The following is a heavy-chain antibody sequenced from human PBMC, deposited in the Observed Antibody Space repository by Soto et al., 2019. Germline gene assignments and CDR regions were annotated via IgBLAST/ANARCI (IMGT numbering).Heavy chain of an antibody. Sequence: GASVKVSCKASGYTFTGYYMHWVRQAPGQGLEWMGWINPNSGGTNYAQKFQGWVTMTRDTSISTAYMELSRLRSDDTAVYYCARSDCSGGSCYSTFDYWGQGTLVTVSS. CDR3: ARSDCSGGSCYSTFDY. V-gene: IGHV1-2*04. CDR1: GYTFTGYY. CDR2: INPNSGGT. D-gene: IGHD2-15*01. J-gene: IGHJ4*02.